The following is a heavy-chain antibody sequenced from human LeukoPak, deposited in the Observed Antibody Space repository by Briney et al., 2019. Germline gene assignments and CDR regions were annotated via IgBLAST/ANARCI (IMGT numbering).Heavy chain of an antibody. CDR1: GFTFSTYG. CDR3: AKATGGYFDWFLDAFDI. Sequence: GGSLRLSCAASGFTFSTYGMHWVRQAPGKGLEWVAVISDDGSNKHYGDSVKGRFTISRDISRNKVYLQMNSLRAEDTAVYYCAKATGGYFDWFLDAFDIWGQGTMVTVSS. V-gene: IGHV3-30*18. J-gene: IGHJ3*02. CDR2: ISDDGSNK. D-gene: IGHD3-9*01.